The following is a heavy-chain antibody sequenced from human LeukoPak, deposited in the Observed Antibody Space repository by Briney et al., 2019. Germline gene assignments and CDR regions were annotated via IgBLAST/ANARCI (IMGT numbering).Heavy chain of an antibody. D-gene: IGHD3-10*01. J-gene: IGHJ4*02. CDR3: ARGRGLPGPLDY. CDR1: GFTFSSYW. Sequence: GGSLRLSCAASGFTFSSYWMSWVRQAPGKGLEWVSSISSSSSHIYYADSVKGRFTISRDNAKNSLYLQMNSLRAEDTAVYYCARGRGLPGPLDYWGQGTLDTVSS. CDR2: ISSSSSHI. V-gene: IGHV3-21*01.